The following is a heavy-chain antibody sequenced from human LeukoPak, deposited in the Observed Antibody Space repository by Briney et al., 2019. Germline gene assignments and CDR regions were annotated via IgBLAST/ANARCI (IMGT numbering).Heavy chain of an antibody. D-gene: IGHD6-25*01. J-gene: IGHJ4*02. CDR3: ARESAKSYYFDY. CDR1: GYTFTSYA. CDR2: IIPILGIA. V-gene: IGHV1-69*04. Sequence: ASVKVSCKASGYTFTSYAISWVRQAPGQGLEWMGRIIPILGIANYAQKFQGRVTITADKSTSTAYMELSSLRSEDTAVYYCARESAKSYYFDYWGQGTLVTVSS.